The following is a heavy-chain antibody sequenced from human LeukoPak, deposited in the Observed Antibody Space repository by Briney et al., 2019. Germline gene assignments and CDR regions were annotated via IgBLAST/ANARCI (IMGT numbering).Heavy chain of an antibody. CDR2: INPKSDDA. V-gene: IGHV1-2*02. CDR3: ARGEYSNGYPYRLDS. D-gene: IGHD3-16*01. CDR1: GSTFSDYH. Sequence: GTSVKVSCKASGSTFSDYHINWVRQASGQGPEWMGWINPKSDDASYNQAFQGRVTMTRDTSISTAYMELNRLRSDDTAMYYCARGEYSNGYPYRLDSWGQGTLVTVSS. J-gene: IGHJ4*02.